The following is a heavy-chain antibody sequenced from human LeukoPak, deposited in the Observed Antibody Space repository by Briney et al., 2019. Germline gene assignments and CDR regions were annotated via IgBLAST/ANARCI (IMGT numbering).Heavy chain of an antibody. CDR1: GYTFTSYA. V-gene: IGHV7-4-1*02. CDR2: INTNTGNP. CDR3: ARDGYDILTGLRWFDP. Sequence: ASVMVSCKASGYTFTSYAMNWVRQAPGQGLEWMGWINTNTGNPTYAQGFTGRFVFSLDTSVSTAYLQISSLKAEDTAVYYCARDGYDILTGLRWFDPWGQGTLVTVSS. J-gene: IGHJ5*02. D-gene: IGHD3-9*01.